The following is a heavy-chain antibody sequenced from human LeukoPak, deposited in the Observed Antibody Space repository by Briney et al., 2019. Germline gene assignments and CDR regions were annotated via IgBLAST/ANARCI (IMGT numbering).Heavy chain of an antibody. J-gene: IGHJ4*02. CDR1: GFTFSDHY. V-gene: IGHV3-72*01. D-gene: IGHD3-9*01. CDR3: AKDDYDILTGYADY. CDR2: VRNKANSYTT. Sequence: GSLRLSCAASGFTFSDHYMDWVRQAAGKGLEWVGRVRNKANSYTTEYAASVKGRFTISRDDSKNSLYLQMNSLRAEDTAVYYCAKDDYDILTGYADYWGQGTLVTVSS.